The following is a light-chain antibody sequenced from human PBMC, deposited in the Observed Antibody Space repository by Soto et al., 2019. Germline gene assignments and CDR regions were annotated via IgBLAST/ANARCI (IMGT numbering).Light chain of an antibody. CDR1: SNDVGDYNF. V-gene: IGLV2-11*01. CDR2: NVS. CDR3: CSYAGSCTYV. J-gene: IGLJ1*01. Sequence: QSALTQPRSVSGSPGQSVTISCTGTSNDVGDYNFVSWYQQHPGKATKLIIYNVSRRPSGVPDRFSGSKSGYTASLTISGLQAEDATDYYCCSYAGSCTYVFGTGTKLTVL.